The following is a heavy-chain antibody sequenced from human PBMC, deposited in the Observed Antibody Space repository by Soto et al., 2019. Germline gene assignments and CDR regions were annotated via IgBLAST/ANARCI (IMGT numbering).Heavy chain of an antibody. CDR1: VGSLSVYY. CDR2: IYNTGRA. V-gene: IGHV4-59*01. Sequence: SETLSLTCSISVGSLSVYYWSWIRQSPGKGLEWLAFIYNTGRAYYTPSLKSRITISIGTSRNDFSLNLRSVTAADTAVYFCARLGGDNFDFEYWGRGTLVTVSS. D-gene: IGHD3-9*01. J-gene: IGHJ4*02. CDR3: ARLGGDNFDFEY.